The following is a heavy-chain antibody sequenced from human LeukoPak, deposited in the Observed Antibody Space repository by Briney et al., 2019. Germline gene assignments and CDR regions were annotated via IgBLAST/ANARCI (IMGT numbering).Heavy chain of an antibody. Sequence: NPSETLSLTCTVSGDSSNSYFWTWLRQPVRKGLEWIGRVYISGTTNYNPSLKSRATISVDTSKNQFSLNLTSVTAADTAVYYCARGKKIVWRFDPWGQGILVTVSS. CDR3: ARGKKIVWRFDP. CDR2: VYISGTT. V-gene: IGHV4-4*07. J-gene: IGHJ5*02. CDR1: GDSSNSYF. D-gene: IGHD3-16*01.